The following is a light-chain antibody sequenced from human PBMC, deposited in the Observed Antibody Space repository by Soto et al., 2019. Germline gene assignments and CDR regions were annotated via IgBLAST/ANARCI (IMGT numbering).Light chain of an antibody. Sequence: DIQMTQSPSSLSASVGDRVTITCRASQSISSYLNWYQQKPGQAPKLLIYAASSLQSGVPSRFSGSGSGTDFTLTISILQHKDCATYYCQQSYSTPLYTFGQGTKLEIK. CDR1: QSISSY. J-gene: IGKJ2*01. V-gene: IGKV1-39*01. CDR2: AAS. CDR3: QQSYSTPLYT.